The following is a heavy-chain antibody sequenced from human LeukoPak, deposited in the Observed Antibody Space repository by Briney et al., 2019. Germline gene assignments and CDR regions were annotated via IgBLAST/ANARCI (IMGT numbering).Heavy chain of an antibody. Sequence: SETLSLTCTVSGYSISSGYYWGWIRQPPGKGLEWIGEINHSGSTNYNPSLKSRVTISVDTSKNQFSLKLSSVTAADTAVYYCASRRTSYYYDSSGCWKFQYHFSFDYWGQGTLVTVSS. V-gene: IGHV4-38-2*02. CDR1: GYSISSGYY. CDR2: INHSGST. J-gene: IGHJ4*02. CDR3: ASRRTSYYYDSSGCWKFQYHFSFDY. D-gene: IGHD3-22*01.